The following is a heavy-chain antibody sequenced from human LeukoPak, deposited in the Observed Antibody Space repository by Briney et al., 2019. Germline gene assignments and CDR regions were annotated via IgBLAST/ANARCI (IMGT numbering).Heavy chain of an antibody. CDR2: IKQDGSEK. V-gene: IGHV3-7*01. CDR3: ARNQRRLDY. Sequence: GGSLRLSCAASGFTFSSYWMSWVRQAPGKGLELVANIKQDGSEKYYVDSVNGRFTISRDNAKNSLYLQLNSLRAEDTAVYYCARNQRRLDYWGQGTLVTVSS. D-gene: IGHD1-14*01. CDR1: GFTFSSYW. J-gene: IGHJ4*02.